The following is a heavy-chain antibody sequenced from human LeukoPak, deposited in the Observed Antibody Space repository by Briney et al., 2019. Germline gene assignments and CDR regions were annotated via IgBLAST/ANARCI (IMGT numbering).Heavy chain of an antibody. V-gene: IGHV4-34*01. D-gene: IGHD3-3*01. CDR1: GGPFSGYY. Sequence: SSETLSLTCAVYGGPFSGYYWSWIRQPPGKGLEWIGEINHSGSTNYNPSLKSRVTISVDTSKNQFSLKLSSVTAADTAVYYCARGPIYDFWSGYYRVEPNFDYWGQGTLVTVSS. CDR3: ARGPIYDFWSGYYRVEPNFDY. J-gene: IGHJ4*02. CDR2: INHSGST.